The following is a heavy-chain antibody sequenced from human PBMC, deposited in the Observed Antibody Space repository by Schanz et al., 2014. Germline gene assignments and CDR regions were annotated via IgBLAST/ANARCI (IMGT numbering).Heavy chain of an antibody. D-gene: IGHD6-13*01. CDR2: IIPITGIT. CDR3: AREVGSSRSFDS. Sequence: QVQLVQSGAEVKKPGASVKVSCKTSGYTFRSYTINWVRHAPGQGLEWMGRIIPITGITNYAQKFQGRVTFTADKSTSTAYIDLRSLRSEDTALYYCAREVGSSRSFDSWGQGTLVTVSS. J-gene: IGHJ4*02. CDR1: GYTFRSYT. V-gene: IGHV1-69*09.